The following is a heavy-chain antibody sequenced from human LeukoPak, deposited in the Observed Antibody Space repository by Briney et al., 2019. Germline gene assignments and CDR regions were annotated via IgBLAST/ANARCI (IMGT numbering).Heavy chain of an antibody. CDR3: ARDATTSNWFDP. CDR1: GYTFTSYD. D-gene: IGHD5-12*01. J-gene: IGHJ5*02. Sequence: ASVKVSCKASGYTFTSYDINWVRQATGQGLEWMGWMNPNSGNTGYAQKFQGRVTITRNTSISTAYMELSSLRSEDTAVYYCARDATTSNWFDPWGQGTLVTVSS. V-gene: IGHV1-8*03. CDR2: MNPNSGNT.